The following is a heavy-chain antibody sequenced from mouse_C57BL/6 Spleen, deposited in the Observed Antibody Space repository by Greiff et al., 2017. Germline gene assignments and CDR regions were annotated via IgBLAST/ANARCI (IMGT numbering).Heavy chain of an antibody. CDR3: ARLFYDYYFFDY. J-gene: IGHJ2*01. V-gene: IGHV1-9*01. CDR1: GYTFTGYW. D-gene: IGHD2-4*01. Sequence: VQLQQSGAELMKPGASVKLSCKATGYTFTGYWIEWVKQRPGHGLEWIGEILPGSGSTNYTEKFKGKATFNADTSSNTAYMQLSSLTTKDSAIYYCARLFYDYYFFDYWGQGTTLTVSS. CDR2: ILPGSGST.